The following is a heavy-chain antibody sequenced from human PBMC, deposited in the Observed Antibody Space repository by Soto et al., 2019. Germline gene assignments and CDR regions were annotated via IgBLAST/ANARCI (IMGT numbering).Heavy chain of an antibody. CDR2: ISATGGGT. CDR1: GFKFSNYA. V-gene: IGHV3-23*01. J-gene: IGHJ4*02. Sequence: GSLRLSCAASGFKFSNYAMSWVRQAPGKGLEWVSLISATGGGTYYADSVKGRFTISRDNSHNTLYLQVHSLTAEDTAVYYCAKDRRAGGNSAFYFDFWGQGAQVAVSS. D-gene: IGHD3-16*01. CDR3: AKDRRAGGNSAFYFDF.